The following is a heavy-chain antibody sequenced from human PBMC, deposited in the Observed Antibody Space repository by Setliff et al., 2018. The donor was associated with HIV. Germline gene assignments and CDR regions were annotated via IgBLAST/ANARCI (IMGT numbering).Heavy chain of an antibody. J-gene: IGHJ4*02. CDR3: ARYTVGSMVDY. CDR1: GGSIISDIFY. Sequence: KPSETLSLTCSVSGGSIISDIFYWGRIRHPPGKGLEWIGSIYPGSTKCNPSLRSRLTISLDSPTNQFSVTLSSVTAADTAMCYCARYTVGSMVDYWGPGTLVTVSS. V-gene: IGHV4-39*01. D-gene: IGHD5-12*01. CDR2: IYPGST.